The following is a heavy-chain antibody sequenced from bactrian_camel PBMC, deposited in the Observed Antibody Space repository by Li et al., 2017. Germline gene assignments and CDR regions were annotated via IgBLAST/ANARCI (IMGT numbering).Heavy chain of an antibody. V-gene: IGHV3S40*01. Sequence: VQLVESGGGSVQAGGSLRLSCEVSGITEGTYFIGWFRQSPGKEREGVAAIMILGSTTYYADSVKGRGTISQDNAKNMVYLQVDSLKAEDTAMYYCAAGWSFGVGTLLRRHVNYWGQGTQVTVS. J-gene: IGHJ4*01. CDR1: GITEGTYF. CDR2: IMILGSTT. D-gene: IGHD3*01. CDR3: AAGWSFGVGTLLRRHVNY.